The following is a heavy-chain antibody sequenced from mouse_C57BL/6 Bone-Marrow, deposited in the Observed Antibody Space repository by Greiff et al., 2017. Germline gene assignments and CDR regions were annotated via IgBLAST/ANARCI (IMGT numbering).Heavy chain of an antibody. CDR3: ARGDLSHYYAMDY. CDR2: INPSNGGT. Sequence: QVQLQQPGTELVKPGASVKLSCKASGYTFTSYWMHWVKQRPGQGLEWIGNINPSNGGTNYNEKFKSKATLTVDKSSSTAYMQLSSLTSDDSAVYYCARGDLSHYYAMDYWGQGTSVTVSS. V-gene: IGHV1-53*01. CDR1: GYTFTSYW. J-gene: IGHJ4*01.